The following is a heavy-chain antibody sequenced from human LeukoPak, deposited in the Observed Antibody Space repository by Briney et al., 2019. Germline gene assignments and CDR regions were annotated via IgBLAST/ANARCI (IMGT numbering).Heavy chain of an antibody. J-gene: IGHJ4*02. D-gene: IGHD6-19*01. CDR2: IYYSGST. CDR1: GGSISSYY. CDR3: ARVKGSSGLCDY. V-gene: IGHV4-59*01. Sequence: PSETLSLTCTVSGGSISSYYWSWIRQPPGKGLEWIGYIYYSGSTNYNPSLKSRVTISVDTSKNQFSLKLSSVTAADTAVYYCARVKGSSGLCDYWGQGTLVTVSS.